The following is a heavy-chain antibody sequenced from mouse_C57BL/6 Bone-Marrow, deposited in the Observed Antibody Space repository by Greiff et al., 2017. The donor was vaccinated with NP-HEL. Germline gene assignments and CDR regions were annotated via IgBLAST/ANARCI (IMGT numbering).Heavy chain of an antibody. D-gene: IGHD1-1*01. CDR2: INPSSGYT. CDR1: GYTFTSYW. J-gene: IGHJ4*01. CDR3: ARYSTTVIEKNYYAMDY. Sequence: QVPLTQSGAELAKPGASVKLSCKASGYTFTSYWMHWVKQRPGQGLEWIGYINPSSGYTKYNQKFKDKATLTADKASSTAYLQLSSLTYEDSAVYYCARYSTTVIEKNYYAMDYWGQGTSVTVSS. V-gene: IGHV1-7*01.